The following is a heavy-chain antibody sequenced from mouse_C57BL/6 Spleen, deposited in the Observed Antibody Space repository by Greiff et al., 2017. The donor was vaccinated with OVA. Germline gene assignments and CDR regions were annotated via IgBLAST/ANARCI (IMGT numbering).Heavy chain of an antibody. CDR1: GYTFTSYW. Sequence: QVQLQQPGAELVRPGTSVKLSCKASGYTFTSYWMHWVKQRPGQGLEWIGVIDPSDSYTNYNQKFKGKATLTVDTSSSTAYMQLSSLTSEDSAVYYCARRSYGSRNGYYDVWGTGTTVTVSS. CDR2: IDPSDSYT. V-gene: IGHV1-59*01. J-gene: IGHJ1*03. D-gene: IGHD1-1*01. CDR3: ARRSYGSRNGYYDV.